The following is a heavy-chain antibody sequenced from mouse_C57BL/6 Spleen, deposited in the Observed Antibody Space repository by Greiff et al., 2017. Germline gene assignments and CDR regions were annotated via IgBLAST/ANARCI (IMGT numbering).Heavy chain of an antibody. CDR1: GYTFTSYW. J-gene: IGHJ4*01. CDR2: IYPGSGST. V-gene: IGHV1-55*01. Sequence: QVQLKQPGAELVKPGASVKMSCKASGYTFTSYWINWVKQRPGKGLEWIGDIYPGSGSTNYNEKFKSKATLTVDTSSSTAYMQLSSLTSEDSAVYYYARSNYGSSGDYYARDYWGQGTSVTVSS. CDR3: ARSNYGSSGDYYARDY. D-gene: IGHD1-1*01.